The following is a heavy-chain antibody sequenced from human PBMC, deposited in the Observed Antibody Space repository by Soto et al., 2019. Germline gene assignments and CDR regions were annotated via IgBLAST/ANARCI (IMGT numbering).Heavy chain of an antibody. CDR1: GFTFSSYW. CDR2: IKQDGSEK. J-gene: IGHJ6*02. CDR3: ARDRYCTNGVCYYYYGMDV. D-gene: IGHD2-8*01. V-gene: IGHV3-7*03. Sequence: GGSLRLSCAASGFTFSSYWMSWVRQAPGKGLEWVANIKQDGSEKYYVDSVKGRFTISRDNAKNSLYLQMNSLRAEDTAVYYCARDRYCTNGVCYYYYGMDVWGQGTTVTVSS.